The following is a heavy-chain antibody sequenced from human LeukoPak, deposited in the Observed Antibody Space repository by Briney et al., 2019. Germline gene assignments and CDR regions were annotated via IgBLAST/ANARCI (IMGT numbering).Heavy chain of an antibody. Sequence: GGSLRLSCAGSGFTFSLYWMQWVRHGPGKGLMWVSRLNEDGTTADYADSVKGRFTMSRDNTKGKVFLEMRSLTVEDTATSFCVRERIYYSDLAYKERENFDPWGRGTLVTVSA. CDR3: VRERIYYSDLAYKERENFDP. V-gene: IGHV3-74*01. J-gene: IGHJ5*02. CDR1: GFTFSLYW. D-gene: IGHD1-26*01. CDR2: LNEDGTTA.